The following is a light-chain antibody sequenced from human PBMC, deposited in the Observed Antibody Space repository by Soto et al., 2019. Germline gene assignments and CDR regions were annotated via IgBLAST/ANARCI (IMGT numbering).Light chain of an antibody. CDR2: AAS. CDR3: QQSYNSLAYT. Sequence: DIQMTQSPSSLSASVGDRVTITCRASQSISSYLNWYQQKPGKAPKLLIYAASSLQSGVPSRFSGSGSGTDFTLTISSLQPEDVATYYCQQSYNSLAYTFGRGTKLEIK. J-gene: IGKJ2*01. V-gene: IGKV1-39*01. CDR1: QSISSY.